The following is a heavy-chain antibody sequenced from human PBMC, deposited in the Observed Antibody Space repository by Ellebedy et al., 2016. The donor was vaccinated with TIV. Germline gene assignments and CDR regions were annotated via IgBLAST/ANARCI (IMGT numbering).Heavy chain of an antibody. CDR1: GYTFTSYH. CDR2: IIPIFGTA. Sequence: ASVKVSCKASGYTFTSYHTHWVRQAPGQGLEWMGGIIPIFGTANYAQKFQGRVTITADESTSTAYMELSSLRSEDTAVYYCARSPNYDSSGYYYRWGQGTLVTVSS. V-gene: IGHV1-69*13. D-gene: IGHD3-22*01. CDR3: ARSPNYDSSGYYYR. J-gene: IGHJ4*02.